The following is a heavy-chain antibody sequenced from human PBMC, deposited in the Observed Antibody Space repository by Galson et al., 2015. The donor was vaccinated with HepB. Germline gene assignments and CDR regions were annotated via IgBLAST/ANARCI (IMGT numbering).Heavy chain of an antibody. Sequence: SLRLSCAGSGFTFGDYGVSWFRHAPGEGLEWIGFIRSKTYGDTTEHAASLRGRFPIPSADSKNLRNLQMNSLKTEDTGVYYCTAFWDYSGWVLIPRVDHWGQGTLVTVSS. V-gene: IGHV3-49*03. CDR3: TAFWDYSGWVLIPRVDH. CDR2: IRSKTYGDTT. D-gene: IGHD6-19*01. J-gene: IGHJ4*02. CDR1: GFTFGDYG.